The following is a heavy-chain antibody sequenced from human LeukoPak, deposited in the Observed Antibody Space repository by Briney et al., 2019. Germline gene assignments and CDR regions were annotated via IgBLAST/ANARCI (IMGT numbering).Heavy chain of an antibody. CDR2: IYDSGST. CDR1: GGSFSGYY. D-gene: IGHD3-16*01. V-gene: IGHV4-34*01. CDR3: ARHYGP. J-gene: IGHJ5*02. Sequence: SETLSLTCAVYGGSFSGYYWSWIRQPPGKGLEWIGSIYDSGSTYYNPSLKSRVTISVDTSKNQFSLKLDSVTAADTAVYYCARHYGPWGQGTLVTVSS.